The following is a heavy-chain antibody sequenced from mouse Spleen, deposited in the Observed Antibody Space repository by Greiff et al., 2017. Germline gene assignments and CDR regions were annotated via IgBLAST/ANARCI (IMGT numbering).Heavy chain of an antibody. CDR2: INPSNGGT. Sequence: QVHVKQSGAELVKPGASVKLSCKASGYTFTSYYMYWVKQRPGQGLEWIGEINPSNGGTNFNEKFKSKATLTVDKSSSTAYMQLSSLTSEDSAVYYCTRSGTTVVASDYWGQGTTLTVSS. J-gene: IGHJ2*01. CDR3: TRSGTTVVASDY. CDR1: GYTFTSYY. D-gene: IGHD1-1*01. V-gene: IGHV1S81*02.